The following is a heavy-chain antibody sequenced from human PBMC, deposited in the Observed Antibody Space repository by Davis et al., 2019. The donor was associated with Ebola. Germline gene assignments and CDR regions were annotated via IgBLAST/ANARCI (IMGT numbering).Heavy chain of an antibody. V-gene: IGHV3-15*01. J-gene: IGHJ5*02. D-gene: IGHD6-6*01. CDR2: IKSKTDGGTT. CDR3: TTALAAPNWFDP. CDR1: GFTFSNAW. Sequence: GESLKISCAASGFTFSNAWMSWVRQAPGKGLEWVGRIKSKTDGGTTDYAAPVKGRFTISRDDSKNTLYLQMNSLKTEDTAVYYCTTALAAPNWFDPWGQGTLVTISS.